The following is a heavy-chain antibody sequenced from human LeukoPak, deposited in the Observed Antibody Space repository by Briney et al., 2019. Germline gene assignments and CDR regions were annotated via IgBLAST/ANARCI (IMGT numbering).Heavy chain of an antibody. CDR3: AAGQGTTYAFDI. CDR1: GFTFTSSA. D-gene: IGHD2/OR15-2a*01. CDR2: IVVGSGNT. J-gene: IGHJ3*02. V-gene: IGHV1-58*02. Sequence: SVKVSCKASGFTFTSSAMQWVRQARGQRLESIGWIVVGSGNTNYAQKFQERVTITRDMSTSTAYMELSSLRSEDTAVYYCAAGQGTTYAFDIWGQGTMVTVSS.